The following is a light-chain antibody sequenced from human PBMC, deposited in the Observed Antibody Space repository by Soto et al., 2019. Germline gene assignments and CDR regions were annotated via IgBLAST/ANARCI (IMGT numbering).Light chain of an antibody. CDR3: QQYNSYWT. CDR1: QSIRSN. V-gene: IGKV3-15*01. Sequence: IVMTQSPYNLSLSPGEGAPLSCRVSQSIRSNLAWYQQRPGQAPRLLMYGASTRADGIPSRFSGSRSGTEFTLTISSLQPDDFATYYCQQYNSYWTFGQGTKVDIK. J-gene: IGKJ1*01. CDR2: GAS.